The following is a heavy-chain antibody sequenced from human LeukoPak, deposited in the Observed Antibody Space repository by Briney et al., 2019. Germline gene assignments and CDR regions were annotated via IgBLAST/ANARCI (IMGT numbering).Heavy chain of an antibody. Sequence: GGSLRLSCAASGFTFSSYSMNWVRQAPGKGLEWVSSISSSSSYIYYADSVKGRFTISRDNAKNSLYLQMNSLRSDDTAVYYCAREGGKYYFDYWGQGTLVTVSS. CDR1: GFTFSSYS. V-gene: IGHV3-21*04. CDR2: ISSSSSYI. J-gene: IGHJ4*02. D-gene: IGHD3-16*01. CDR3: AREGGKYYFDY.